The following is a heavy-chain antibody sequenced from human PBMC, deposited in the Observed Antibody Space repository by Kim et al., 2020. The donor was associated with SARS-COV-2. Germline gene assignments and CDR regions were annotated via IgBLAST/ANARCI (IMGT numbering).Heavy chain of an antibody. CDR2: FDPEDGET. CDR1: GYTLTELS. Sequence: ASVKVSCKVSGYTLTELSMHWVRQAPGKGLEWMGGFDPEDGETIYAQKFQGRVTMTEDTSTDTAYMELSSLRYEDTAVYYCATNAMAVRLLYYFYGMDVCVQGTTVTVSS. V-gene: IGHV1-24*01. J-gene: IGHJ6*01. CDR3: ATNAMAVRLLYYFYGMDV. D-gene: IGHD3-10*01.